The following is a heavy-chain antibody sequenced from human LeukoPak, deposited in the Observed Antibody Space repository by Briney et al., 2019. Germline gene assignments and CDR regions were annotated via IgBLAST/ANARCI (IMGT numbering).Heavy chain of an antibody. Sequence: GASVKVSCKASGYTFTSYGISWVRQAPGQGLEWMGWISAYNGNTNYAQKLQGRVTMTTDTSTSTAYMELRSLRSDDTAVYYCARSGRGYDGGTYFDYWGQGTLVNVSS. V-gene: IGHV1-18*01. CDR2: ISAYNGNT. D-gene: IGHD5-12*01. CDR3: ARSGRGYDGGTYFDY. CDR1: GYTFTSYG. J-gene: IGHJ4*02.